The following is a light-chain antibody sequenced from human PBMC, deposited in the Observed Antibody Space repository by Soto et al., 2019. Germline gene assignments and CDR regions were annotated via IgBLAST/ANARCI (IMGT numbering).Light chain of an antibody. V-gene: IGLV2-14*01. J-gene: IGLJ3*02. CDR3: SSYASSSTWV. CDR2: EVS. CDR1: SSDVGDYNY. Sequence: QSALTQPASVSGSPGQSITLSCTETSSDVGDYNYVSWYQQHPGKAPRLIIYEVSYRPSGVSNRFSGSKSGNTASLTISGLQAEDEADYYCSSYASSSTWVFGGGTKLTVL.